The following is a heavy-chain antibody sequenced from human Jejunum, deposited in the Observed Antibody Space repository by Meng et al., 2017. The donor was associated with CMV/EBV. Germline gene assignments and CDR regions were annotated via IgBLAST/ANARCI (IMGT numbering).Heavy chain of an antibody. V-gene: IGHV3-30*18. CDR2: ISYYGDNK. CDR3: AKDNDYNNYFDL. Sequence: AASEFTFRNYPMPWVRQAPGKGLEWVAGISYYGDNKYYSDSVMGRFTISRDNSKHTLFLQLSGLRGEDTAIYYCAKDNDYNNYFDLWGRGTQVTVSS. J-gene: IGHJ4*02. D-gene: IGHD4-11*01. CDR1: EFTFRNYP.